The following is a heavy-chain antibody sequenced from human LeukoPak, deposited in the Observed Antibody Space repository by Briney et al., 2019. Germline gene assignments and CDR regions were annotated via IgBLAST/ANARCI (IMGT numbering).Heavy chain of an antibody. CDR3: ATVMMNTHNAFDI. V-gene: IGHV3-7*05. J-gene: IGHJ3*02. D-gene: IGHD3-16*01. CDR2: IKQHGSEK. CDR1: GFSFSNYW. Sequence: GGSLRLSCEASGFSFSNYWMTWVRQAPGKGLEWVANIKQHGSEKDYVDSVKGRFTLSRDNAKNSVYLQMNSLRAEDTAVYYCATVMMNTHNAFDIWGQGTGVTVSS.